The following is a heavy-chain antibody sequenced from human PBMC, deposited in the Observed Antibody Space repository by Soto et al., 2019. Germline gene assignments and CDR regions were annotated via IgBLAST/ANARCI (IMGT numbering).Heavy chain of an antibody. V-gene: IGHV1-69*04. Sequence: SLNVSCKASRGTFXSYSICWARHAPGKGLEWMGRIIPILGIANYAQKFQGRVTITADKSTSTAYMELSSLRSEDTAVYYCARVPVRTVTTSLYYFDYWGQGTLVTVSS. CDR2: IIPILGIA. J-gene: IGHJ4*02. D-gene: IGHD4-17*01. CDR1: RGTFXSYS. CDR3: ARVPVRTVTTSLYYFDY.